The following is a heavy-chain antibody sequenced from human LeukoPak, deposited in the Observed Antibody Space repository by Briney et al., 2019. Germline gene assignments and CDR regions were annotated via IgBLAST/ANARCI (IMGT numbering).Heavy chain of an antibody. J-gene: IGHJ4*02. Sequence: GGSLRLSCAASGFTFGTYSMHWVRQAPGKGLEWVAIISSAGTVINYADSVRGRFSISRDNSRNTLYLQMDSLRTEDTAVYYCAKDHRWLVDYWGQGTLVTVSS. CDR2: ISSAGTVI. D-gene: IGHD6-19*01. CDR3: AKDHRWLVDY. CDR1: GFTFGTYS. V-gene: IGHV3-30-3*01.